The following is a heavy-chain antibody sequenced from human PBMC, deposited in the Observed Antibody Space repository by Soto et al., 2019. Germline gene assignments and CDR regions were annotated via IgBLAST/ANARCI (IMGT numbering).Heavy chain of an antibody. CDR2: LTANGNT. Sequence: GSLRLSCVGSGFALSANNKSWVRQAPGQGLEWVSVLTANGNTIYADAVKGRFTVSRDISKNTVYLQLNSVTVEDTGLYYCARDALGLGVWGQGTTVTVSS. CDR1: GFALSANN. J-gene: IGHJ6*02. CDR3: ARDALGLGV. V-gene: IGHV3-53*01.